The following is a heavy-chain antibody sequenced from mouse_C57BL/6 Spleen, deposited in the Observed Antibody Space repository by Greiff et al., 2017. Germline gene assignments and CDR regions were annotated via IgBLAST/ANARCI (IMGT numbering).Heavy chain of an antibody. V-gene: IGHV1-53*01. J-gene: IGHJ3*01. Sequence: VQLQKSGTELVKPGASVKLSCKASGYTFTSYWMHWVKQRPGQGLEWIGNINPSNGGTNYNEKFKSKATLTVDKSSSTAYMQLSSLTSEDSAVYYCASPNWDGDWFAYWGQGTLVTVSA. CDR1: GYTFTSYW. D-gene: IGHD4-1*01. CDR2: INPSNGGT. CDR3: ASPNWDGDWFAY.